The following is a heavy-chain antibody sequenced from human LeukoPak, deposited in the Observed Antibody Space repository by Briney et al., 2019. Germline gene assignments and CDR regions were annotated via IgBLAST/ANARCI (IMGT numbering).Heavy chain of an antibody. CDR3: ATRGAIFDY. CDR1: GFTFSSYG. Sequence: GRSLRLSCAASGFTFSSYGMHWVRQAPGKGLEWVVVISYDGSNKYYADSVKGRFTISRDNSKNTLYLQMNSLRAEDTAVYYCATRGAIFDYWGQGTLVTVSS. D-gene: IGHD3-3*01. V-gene: IGHV3-30*03. CDR2: ISYDGSNK. J-gene: IGHJ4*02.